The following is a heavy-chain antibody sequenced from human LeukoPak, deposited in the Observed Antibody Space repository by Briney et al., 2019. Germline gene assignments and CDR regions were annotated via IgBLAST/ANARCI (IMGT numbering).Heavy chain of an antibody. CDR3: AAAINYDILTGYFY. J-gene: IGHJ4*02. CDR1: GGSFSGYY. D-gene: IGHD3-9*01. V-gene: IGHV4-34*01. CDR2: INHSGST. Sequence: SETLSLTCAVYGGSFSGYYWSWIRQPPGKGLEWIGEINHSGSTNYNPSLNSRVTISVDTSKNQFSLKLSSVTAADTAVYYCAAAINYDILTGYFYWGQGTLVTVSS.